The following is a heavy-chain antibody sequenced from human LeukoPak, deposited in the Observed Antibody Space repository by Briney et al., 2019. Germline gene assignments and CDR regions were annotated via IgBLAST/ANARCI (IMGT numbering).Heavy chain of an antibody. CDR1: GFTFSSYA. CDR2: ISYDGSNK. V-gene: IGHV3-30*14. J-gene: IGHJ4*02. Sequence: GGSLRLSCAASGFTFSSYAMHWVRQAPGKGLEWVAVISYDGSNKYYADSVKGRFTISRDNSKNTLYLQMNSLRAEDTAVYYCAREPSRVAGAVGNYYFDYWGQGTLVTVSS. D-gene: IGHD6-19*01. CDR3: AREPSRVAGAVGNYYFDY.